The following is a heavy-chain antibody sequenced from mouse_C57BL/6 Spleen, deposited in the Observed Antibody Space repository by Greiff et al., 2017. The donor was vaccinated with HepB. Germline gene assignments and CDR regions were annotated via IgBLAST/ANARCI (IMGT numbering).Heavy chain of an antibody. V-gene: IGHV1-64*01. CDR1: GYTFTSYW. CDR3: ARPDYYGSSSYAMDY. Sequence: QVQLQQSGTVLARPGASVKMSCKTSGYTFTSYWMHWVKQRPGQGLEWIGMIHPNSGSTNYNEKFKSKATLTVDKSSSTAYMQLSSLTSEDSAVYYCARPDYYGSSSYAMDYWGQGTSVTVSS. J-gene: IGHJ4*01. CDR2: IHPNSGST. D-gene: IGHD1-1*01.